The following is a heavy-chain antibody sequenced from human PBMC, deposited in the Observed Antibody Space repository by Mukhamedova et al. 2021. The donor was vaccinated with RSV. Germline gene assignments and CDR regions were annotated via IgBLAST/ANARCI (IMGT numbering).Heavy chain of an antibody. V-gene: IGHV3-48*03. CDR3: ARDLRYSSSPSQVVDDYYYYGMDV. J-gene: IGHJ6*02. Sequence: VEGRFTISRDNAKNSLYLQMNSLRAEDTAVYYCARDLRYSSSPSQVVDDYYYYGMDVWGQGTTVTVSS. D-gene: IGHD6-13*01.